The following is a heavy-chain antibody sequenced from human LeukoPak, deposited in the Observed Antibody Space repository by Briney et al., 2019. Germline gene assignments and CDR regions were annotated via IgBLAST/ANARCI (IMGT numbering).Heavy chain of an antibody. CDR2: ISSSGSTI. Sequence: GGSLRLSCAASGFTFSGYAMSWIRQAPGKGLEWVSYISSSGSTIYYADSVKGRFTISRDNAKNSLYLQMNSLRADDTAMYYSARHKMVPGIGYYYYMDVWGKGTTVTISS. CDR3: ARHKMVPGIGYYYYMDV. D-gene: IGHD3-10*01. CDR1: GFTFSGYA. J-gene: IGHJ6*03. V-gene: IGHV3-11*01.